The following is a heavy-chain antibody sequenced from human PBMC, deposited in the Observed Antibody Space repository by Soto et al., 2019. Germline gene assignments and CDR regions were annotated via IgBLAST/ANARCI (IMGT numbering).Heavy chain of an antibody. CDR3: ARRETTSWFDP. CDR1: GYTFTSYD. V-gene: IGHV1-8*01. CDR2: MNPNSGNT. J-gene: IGHJ5*02. D-gene: IGHD4-17*01. Sequence: ASVKVSCKASGYTFTSYDINWVRQATGQGLEWMGWMNPNSGNTGYAQKFQGRVAMTRSTSISTAYMELSSLRSEDTAVYYCARRETTSWFDPWGQGTLVTVSS.